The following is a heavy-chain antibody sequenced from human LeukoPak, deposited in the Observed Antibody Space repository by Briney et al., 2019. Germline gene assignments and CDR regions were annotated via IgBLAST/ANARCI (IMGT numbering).Heavy chain of an antibody. CDR2: IYTSGNI. V-gene: IGHV4-4*07. J-gene: IGHJ4*02. CDR1: GGSISNYY. CDR3: ARESKTYDGSGYYHDS. D-gene: IGHD3-22*01. Sequence: SETLSLTCTVSGGSISNYYWSWIRLPAGKGLEWIGRIYTSGNIDYNPSLKSRVTMSVDTSRNQFSLKPWSVTAADTAVFYCARESKTYDGSGYYHDSWGQGTLVTVSS.